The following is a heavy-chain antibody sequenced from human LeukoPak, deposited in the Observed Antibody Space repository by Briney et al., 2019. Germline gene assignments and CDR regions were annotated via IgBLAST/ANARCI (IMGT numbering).Heavy chain of an antibody. CDR3: AKAGGSYFDWLLYPPYFDY. D-gene: IGHD3-9*01. V-gene: IGHV3-11*05. J-gene: IGHJ4*02. CDR1: GFTFSDYY. CDR2: ISGSSSDT. Sequence: GGSLRLSCAASGFTFSDYYMNWIRQAPGKGLEYISYISGSSSDTNYADSVKGRFTISRDNAKNTLYLQMNSLRAEDTAVYYCAKAGGSYFDWLLYPPYFDYWGQGTLVTVSS.